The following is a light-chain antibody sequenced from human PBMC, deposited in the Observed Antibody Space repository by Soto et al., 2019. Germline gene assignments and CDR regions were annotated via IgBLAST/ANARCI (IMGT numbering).Light chain of an antibody. V-gene: IGKV1-8*01. Sequence: AIRMAQSPSSLSASTGDRVTITCRASQGISSYLAWYQQKPGKAPKLLIYAASTLQSGVPSRFSGSGSGTDFTLTISCLQSEDSGTYYCQHPKWAFGQGTTVEI. CDR2: AAS. CDR1: QGISSY. J-gene: IGKJ1*01. CDR3: QHPKWA.